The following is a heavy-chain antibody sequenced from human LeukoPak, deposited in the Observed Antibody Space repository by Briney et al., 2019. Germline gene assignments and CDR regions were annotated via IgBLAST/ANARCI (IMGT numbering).Heavy chain of an antibody. Sequence: SETLSLTCTVSGGSISSYYWSWIRQPPGKGLEWIGYIYYSGSTNYNPSLKSRVTMSVDTSKNQFSLKLSSVTAADTAVYYCARDRRGSSGYWNWFDPWGQGTLVTVSS. J-gene: IGHJ5*02. CDR1: GGSISSYY. D-gene: IGHD3-22*01. CDR2: IYYSGST. CDR3: ARDRRGSSGYWNWFDP. V-gene: IGHV4-59*12.